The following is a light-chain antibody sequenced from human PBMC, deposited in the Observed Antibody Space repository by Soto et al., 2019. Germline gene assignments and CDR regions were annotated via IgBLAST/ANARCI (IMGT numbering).Light chain of an antibody. V-gene: IGLV2-8*01. CDR1: SSDVGDYNY. J-gene: IGLJ2*01. Sequence: QPVLTQPPSASGSPGQSVTISCTGTSSDVGDYNYVSWYQHHPGKAPKLMIYEVSKRPSGVPDRFSGSKSGNTASLTVSGLQADDEADYYCSSYAGSNNFVVFGGGTKVTVL. CDR2: EVS. CDR3: SSYAGSNNFVV.